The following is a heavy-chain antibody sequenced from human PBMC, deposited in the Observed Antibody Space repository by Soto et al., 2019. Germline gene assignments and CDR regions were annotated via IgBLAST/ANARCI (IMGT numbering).Heavy chain of an antibody. J-gene: IGHJ4*02. CDR1: AFTFSSYA. Sequence: EVQLLESGGGLVQPGGSLRLSCAASAFTFSSYAMNWVRQAPGKGLEWVSVISGSGGSTYYADSVKGRFTISRDNSKLTLYLQMNSLRAGDTAVYYCARRGSGIYYDYWGQGTLVTVSS. CDR3: ARRGSGIYYDY. V-gene: IGHV3-23*01. D-gene: IGHD1-26*01. CDR2: ISGSGGST.